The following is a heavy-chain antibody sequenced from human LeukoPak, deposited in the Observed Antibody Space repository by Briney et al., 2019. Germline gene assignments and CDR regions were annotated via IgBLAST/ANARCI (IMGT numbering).Heavy chain of an antibody. D-gene: IGHD6-25*01. J-gene: IGHJ4*02. CDR1: GFTFTSSA. Sequence: ASVKVSCKASGFTFTSSAMQWVRQARGQRLEWIGWIVVGSGNTNYAQKFQERVTITRDMSTSTAYMELSSLRSEDTAVYYCTRLGAATGVDYWGQGTLVTVSS. CDR2: IVVGSGNT. CDR3: TRLGAATGVDY. V-gene: IGHV1-58*02.